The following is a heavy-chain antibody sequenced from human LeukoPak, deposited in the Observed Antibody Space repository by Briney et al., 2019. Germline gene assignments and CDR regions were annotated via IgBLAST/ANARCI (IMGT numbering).Heavy chain of an antibody. CDR2: INHSGST. D-gene: IGHD3-16*02. J-gene: IGHJ4*02. Sequence: SETLSLTCAVYGGSFSGYYWSWIRQPPGKGLEWIGEINHSGSTNYNPSLKSRVTISVDTSKKLFSLKLGSVTAADTAVYYCAYTVIGVSDYWGQGTLDPVSS. V-gene: IGHV4-34*01. CDR1: GGSFSGYY. CDR3: AYTVIGVSDY.